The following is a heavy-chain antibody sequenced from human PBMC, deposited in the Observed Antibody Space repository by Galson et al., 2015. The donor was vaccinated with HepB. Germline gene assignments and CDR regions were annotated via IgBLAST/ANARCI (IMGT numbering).Heavy chain of an antibody. D-gene: IGHD1-7*01. Sequence: SVKVSCKASGYTFTSYGISWVRQAPGQGLEWMGWISAYNGNTNYAQKLQGRVTMTTDTSTSTAYMELRSLRSDDTAVYYCARERKFVRDPRTCYYYYGMDVWGQGTTVTVSS. CDR3: ARERKFVRDPRTCYYYYGMDV. J-gene: IGHJ6*02. CDR2: ISAYNGNT. V-gene: IGHV1-18*04. CDR1: GYTFTSYG.